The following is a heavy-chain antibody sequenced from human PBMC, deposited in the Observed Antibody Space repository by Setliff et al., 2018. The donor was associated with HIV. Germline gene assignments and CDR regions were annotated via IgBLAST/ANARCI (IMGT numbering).Heavy chain of an antibody. CDR3: ARVFPVVTAEDNRFDP. V-gene: IGHV4-4*08. CDR2: IYASDTT. CDR1: GGSVDIYH. Sequence: PSETLSLTCTVSGGSVDIYHLIWIRQPPGKGLECIGYIYASDTTHYNPSLESRVTIYRDASKNQFSLKLRSVTAADTAVYYCARVFPVVTAEDNRFDPWGQGTLVTVSS. J-gene: IGHJ5*02. D-gene: IGHD2-21*02.